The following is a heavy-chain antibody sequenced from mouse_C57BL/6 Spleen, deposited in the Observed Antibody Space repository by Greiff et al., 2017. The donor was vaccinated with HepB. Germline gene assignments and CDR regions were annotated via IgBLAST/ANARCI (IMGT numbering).Heavy chain of an antibody. CDR3: TLAGTPAWFAY. J-gene: IGHJ3*01. Sequence: EVKVEESGGGLVQPGGSMKLSCVASGFTFSNYLMNWVRQSPEKGLEWVAQIRLKSDNYATHYAESVKGRFTISRDDSKSSVYLQMNNLRAEDTGIYYCTLAGTPAWFAYWGQGTLVTVSA. CDR1: GFTFSNYL. D-gene: IGHD4-1*01. CDR2: IRLKSDNYAT. V-gene: IGHV6-3*01.